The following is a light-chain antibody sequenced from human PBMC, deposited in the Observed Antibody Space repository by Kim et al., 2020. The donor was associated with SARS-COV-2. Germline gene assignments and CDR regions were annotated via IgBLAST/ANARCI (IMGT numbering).Light chain of an antibody. Sequence: IVLTQSPGTLSLSPGERATLSCRASQSVSSNYLAWYQQKPGQSPRLLIYDAFSRAAGIPDRFSGSGSGTDFTLTISRLEPEDFAVYYCHQHGSSLSFGGGTKLEI. V-gene: IGKV3-20*01. J-gene: IGKJ4*01. CDR1: QSVSSNY. CDR3: HQHGSSLS. CDR2: DAF.